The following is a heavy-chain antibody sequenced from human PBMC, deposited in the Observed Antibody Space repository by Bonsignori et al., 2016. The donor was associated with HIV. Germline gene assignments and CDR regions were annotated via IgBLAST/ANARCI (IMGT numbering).Heavy chain of an antibody. J-gene: IGHJ5*02. D-gene: IGHD4-23*01. Sequence: WVRQAPGQGLEWMGWMNPNSGNTGYAQKFQGRVTMTRNTSISTAYMELSSLRSEDTAVYYCARVPAGTVVTGFNNWFDPWGQGTLVTVSS. CDR3: ARVPAGTVVTGFNNWFDP. V-gene: IGHV1-8*01. CDR2: MNPNSGNT.